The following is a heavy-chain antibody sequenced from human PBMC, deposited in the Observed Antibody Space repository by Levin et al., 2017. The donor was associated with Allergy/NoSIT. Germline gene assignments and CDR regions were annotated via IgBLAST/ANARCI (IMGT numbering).Heavy chain of an antibody. CDR1: GGSISSSSYY. V-gene: IGHV4-39*07. Sequence: NPSETLSLTCTVSGGSISSSSYYWGWIRQPPGKGLEWIGSIYYSGSTYYNPSLKSRVTISVDTSKNQFSLKLSSVTAADTAVYYCARDGLSGTMFSPVFDYWGQGTLVTVSS. CDR2: IYYSGST. D-gene: IGHD3-10*02. CDR3: ARDGLSGTMFSPVFDY. J-gene: IGHJ4*02.